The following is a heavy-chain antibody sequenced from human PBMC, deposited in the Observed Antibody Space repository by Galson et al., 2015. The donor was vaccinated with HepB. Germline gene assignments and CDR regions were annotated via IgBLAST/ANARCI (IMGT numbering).Heavy chain of an antibody. J-gene: IGHJ6*03. Sequence: SVKVSCKASGGTFSSYAISWVRQAPGQGLEWMGGIIPIFGTANYAQKFQGRVTITADESTSTAYMELSSLRSEDTAVYYCARVRTESPITPWYMDVWGKGTTVTVSS. CDR3: ARVRTESPITPWYMDV. CDR2: IIPIFGTA. D-gene: IGHD5-24*01. V-gene: IGHV1-69*13. CDR1: GGTFSSYA.